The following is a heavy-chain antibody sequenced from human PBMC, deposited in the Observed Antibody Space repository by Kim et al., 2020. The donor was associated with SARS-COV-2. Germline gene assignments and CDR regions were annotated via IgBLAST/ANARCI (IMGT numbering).Heavy chain of an antibody. CDR3: AKEGEAAFDI. CDR2: ST. V-gene: IGHV3-23*01. J-gene: IGHJ3*02. Sequence: STYYADSVKGRFTISRDNSKNTLYLQMNSLRAEDTAVYYCAKEGEAAFDIWGQGTMVTVSS.